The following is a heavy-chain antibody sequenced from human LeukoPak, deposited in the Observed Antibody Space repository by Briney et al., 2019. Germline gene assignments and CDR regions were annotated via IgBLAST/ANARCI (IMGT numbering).Heavy chain of an antibody. D-gene: IGHD2-8*01. V-gene: IGHV3-74*01. Sequence: PGGSLRLSCAASGFTFSTSWMHWVRQAPGKGLVWVSRIKSDGSTTTYAHSVKGRFTISRDNAKNTLFLQMNSLRAEDTAVYYCASGSFCTNGVCYKGFDYWGQGTLVSVSS. CDR3: ASGSFCTNGVCYKGFDY. CDR1: GFTFSTSW. CDR2: IKSDGSTT. J-gene: IGHJ4*02.